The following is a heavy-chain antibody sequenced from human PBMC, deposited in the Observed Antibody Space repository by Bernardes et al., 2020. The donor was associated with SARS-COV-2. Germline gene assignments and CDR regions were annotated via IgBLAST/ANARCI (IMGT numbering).Heavy chain of an antibody. CDR1: GGSISSSSYY. D-gene: IGHD1-26*01. Sequence: SETLSLTCTVSGGSISSSSYYWGWIRQPPGKGLEWSGSIYYSGSTYYNPSLKSRVTISVDTSKNQFSLKLSSVTAADTAVYYCAIPSGSYGVAFDIWGQGTMVTVSS. CDR2: IYYSGST. CDR3: AIPSGSYGVAFDI. V-gene: IGHV4-39*01. J-gene: IGHJ3*02.